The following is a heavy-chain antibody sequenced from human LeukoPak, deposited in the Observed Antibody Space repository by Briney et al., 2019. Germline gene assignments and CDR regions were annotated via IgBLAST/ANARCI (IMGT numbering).Heavy chain of an antibody. J-gene: IGHJ4*02. Sequence: SETLSLTCTVTGGSISSYYWSWIRQPTGKGLEWIGYIYYSGSTNYNPSLKSRVSISVDTSKNQLSLKLRSVTAADTAVFYCVRGSTVTSLTYWGQGTLVTVSP. D-gene: IGHD4-17*01. CDR3: VRGSTVTSLTY. CDR1: GGSISSYY. V-gene: IGHV4-59*01. CDR2: IYYSGST.